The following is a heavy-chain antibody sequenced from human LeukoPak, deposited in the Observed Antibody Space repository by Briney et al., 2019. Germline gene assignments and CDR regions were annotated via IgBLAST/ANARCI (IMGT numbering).Heavy chain of an antibody. J-gene: IGHJ4*02. CDR3: ARGAPTRTAPSDY. V-gene: IGHV3-48*01. CDR2: ISSSSSLI. CDR1: GFTFSNYG. Sequence: GGSLRLSCAASGFTFSNYGMNWVRPAPGKGLEWISYISSSSSLIYYADSVKGRFTISRDNAKNSLYLQMNSLRAEDTAVYYCARGAPTRTAPSDYWGQGTLVTVSS.